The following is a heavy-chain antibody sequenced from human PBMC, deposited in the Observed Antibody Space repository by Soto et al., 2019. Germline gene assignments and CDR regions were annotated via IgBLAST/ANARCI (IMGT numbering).Heavy chain of an antibody. CDR3: ARSMGFDY. CDR1: GGSFSGYY. J-gene: IGHJ4*02. Sequence: QVQLQQWGAGLLKPSETLSLTCAVYGGSFSGYYWSWIRQPPGKGLEWIGEINHSGSTNYNPSLKSRVNISVDTPKNQFSLKLSSVTAADTAVHYCARSMGFDYWGQGTLVTVSS. V-gene: IGHV4-34*01. CDR2: INHSGST.